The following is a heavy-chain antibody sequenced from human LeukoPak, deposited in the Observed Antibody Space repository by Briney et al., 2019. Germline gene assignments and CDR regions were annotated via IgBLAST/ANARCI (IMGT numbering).Heavy chain of an antibody. J-gene: IGHJ4*02. Sequence: SETLSLTCSVSGGSLSSSDDYWHWIRQPPGRGLEWIGNIHYGGSTYYNPSLKGRLAMSVDTSRNEFSLNLNSVTATDTAVYYCALLSSDYWGQGTLVTVSS. D-gene: IGHD3-16*02. CDR3: ALLSSDY. CDR2: IHYGGST. CDR1: GGSLSSSDDY. V-gene: IGHV4-39*01.